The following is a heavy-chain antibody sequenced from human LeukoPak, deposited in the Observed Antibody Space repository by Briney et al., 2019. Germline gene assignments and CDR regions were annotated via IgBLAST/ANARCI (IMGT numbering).Heavy chain of an antibody. Sequence: KASETLSLTCAVYGGSFSGYYWSWIRQPPGKGLEWIGEINHSGSTNYNPSLKSRVTISVDTSKNQFPLKLSSVTAADTAVYYCASGYYDSSGYYWRFDYWGQGTLVTVSS. J-gene: IGHJ4*02. CDR3: ASGYYDSSGYYWRFDY. CDR1: GGSFSGYY. CDR2: INHSGST. D-gene: IGHD3-22*01. V-gene: IGHV4-34*01.